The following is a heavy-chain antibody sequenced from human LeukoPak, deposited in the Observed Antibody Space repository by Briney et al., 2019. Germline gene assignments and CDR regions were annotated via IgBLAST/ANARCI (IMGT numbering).Heavy chain of an antibody. Sequence: PSETLSLTCTVSGGSISSSSYYWGWIRQPPGKGLEWIGSIYYSGSTYYNPSLKSRVTISVDTSKNQFSLKLSSVTAADTAVYYCARELWVAAHPFDPWGQGTLVTVSS. D-gene: IGHD6-6*01. V-gene: IGHV4-39*07. CDR3: ARELWVAAHPFDP. J-gene: IGHJ5*02. CDR1: GGSISSSSYY. CDR2: IYYSGST.